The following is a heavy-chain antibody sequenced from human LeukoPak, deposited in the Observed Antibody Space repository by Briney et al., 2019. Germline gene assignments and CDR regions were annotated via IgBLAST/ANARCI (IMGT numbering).Heavy chain of an antibody. CDR3: ARDTRPTTGYYYDSSGPFDY. D-gene: IGHD3-22*01. CDR1: GYTFTSYG. Sequence: ASVKVSCKASGYTFTSYGISWVRQAPGQGLEWMGGIIPIFGTANYAQKFQGRVTITADESTSTAYMELSSLRSEDTAVYYCARDTRPTTGYYYDSSGPFDYWGQGTLVTVSS. J-gene: IGHJ4*02. CDR2: IIPIFGTA. V-gene: IGHV1-69*13.